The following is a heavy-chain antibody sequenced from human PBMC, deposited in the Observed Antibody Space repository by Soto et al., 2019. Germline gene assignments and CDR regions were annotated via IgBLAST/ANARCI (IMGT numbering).Heavy chain of an antibody. CDR2: IYYSGST. V-gene: IGHV4-30-4*01. CDR1: GGSISSGDYY. J-gene: IGHJ5*02. Sequence: SETLSLTCTVSGGSISSGDYYWSWIRQPPGKGLEWIGYIYYSGSTYYNQSLKSRVTISVDTSKNQYSLKLSSVTAADTAVYFCAREYCISTSCYQNWFDPWGQGTLVTVSS. D-gene: IGHD2-2*01. CDR3: AREYCISTSCYQNWFDP.